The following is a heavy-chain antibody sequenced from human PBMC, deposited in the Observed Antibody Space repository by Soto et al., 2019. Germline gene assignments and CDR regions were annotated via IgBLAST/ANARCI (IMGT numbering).Heavy chain of an antibody. V-gene: IGHV1-24*01. CDR2: FDPEDGET. Sequence: ASVKVSCKVSGYTLTELSMRWVRQAPGKGLEWMGGFDPEDGETIYAQKFQGRVTMTEDTSTDTAYMELSSLRSEDTAVYYCATHNRAVAGIWYAFDIWGQGTMVTVSS. J-gene: IGHJ3*02. CDR1: GYTLTELS. D-gene: IGHD6-19*01. CDR3: ATHNRAVAGIWYAFDI.